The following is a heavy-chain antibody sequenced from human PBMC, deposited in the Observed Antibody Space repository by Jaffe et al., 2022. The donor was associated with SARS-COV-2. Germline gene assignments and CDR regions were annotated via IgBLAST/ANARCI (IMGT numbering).Heavy chain of an antibody. V-gene: IGHV3-9*01. J-gene: IGHJ4*02. D-gene: IGHD3-3*01. Sequence: EVQLVESGGGLVQPGRSLRLSCAASGFTFDDYAMHWVRQAPGKGLEWVSGISWNSGSIGYADSVKGRFTISRDNAKNSLYLQMNSLRAEDTALYYCAKDPVERLEWLEEYYFDYWGQGTLVTVSS. CDR1: GFTFDDYA. CDR3: AKDPVERLEWLEEYYFDY. CDR2: ISWNSGSI.